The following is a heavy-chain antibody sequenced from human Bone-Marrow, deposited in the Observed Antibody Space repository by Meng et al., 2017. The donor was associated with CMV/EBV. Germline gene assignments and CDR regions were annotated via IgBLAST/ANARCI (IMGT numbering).Heavy chain of an antibody. CDR1: GYTFTGYY. CDR3: ARDDRTTYYDFWSGGSGMDV. J-gene: IGHJ6*02. V-gene: IGHV1-2*02. Sequence: ASVKVSCKASGYTFTGYYMHWVRQAPGQGLEWMGWINPNSGGTNYAQKFQGRVTMTRDTSISTAYMELSRLRSDDTAVYYCARDDRTTYYDFWSGGSGMDVWGQGTTVTVSS. D-gene: IGHD3-3*01. CDR2: INPNSGGT.